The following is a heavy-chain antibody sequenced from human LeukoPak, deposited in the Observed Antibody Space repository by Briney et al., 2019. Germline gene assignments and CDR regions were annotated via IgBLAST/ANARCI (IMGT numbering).Heavy chain of an antibody. CDR3: ARATEIWFGEPTGAFDI. CDR2: IYTSGST. CDR1: GGSISSYY. V-gene: IGHV4-4*07. J-gene: IGHJ3*02. D-gene: IGHD3-10*01. Sequence: PLETLSLTCTVSGGSISSYYWSWIRQPAGKGLEWIGRIYTSGSTNYNPSLKSRVTMSVDTSKNQFSLKLSSVTAADTAVYYCARATEIWFGEPTGAFDIWGQGTMVTVSS.